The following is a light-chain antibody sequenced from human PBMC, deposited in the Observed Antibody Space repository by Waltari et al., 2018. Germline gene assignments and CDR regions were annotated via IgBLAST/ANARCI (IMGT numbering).Light chain of an antibody. CDR1: QSVSSSY. CDR2: GES. V-gene: IGKV3-20*01. Sequence: EIVLTQCPVTLSLSPGERATLSCRASQSVSSSYLAWYQQKPGQAPRLLIYGESFRATGIPDRFSGSGSGTDFTLTISRLETEDVAVFYCQQFGGGFTFGPGTKVDIK. J-gene: IGKJ3*01. CDR3: QQFGGGFT.